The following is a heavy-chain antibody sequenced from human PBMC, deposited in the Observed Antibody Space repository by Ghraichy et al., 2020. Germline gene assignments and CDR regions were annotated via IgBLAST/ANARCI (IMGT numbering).Heavy chain of an antibody. J-gene: IGHJ4*02. V-gene: IGHV3-15*01. D-gene: IGHD2-15*01. CDR1: GFTFSNAW. CDR2: IKSKTDGGTT. CDR3: TTARGLGVVVAAYPFDY. Sequence: ESLNISCAASGFTFSNAWMSWVRQAPGKGLEWVGRIKSKTDGGTTDYAAPVKGRFTISRDDSKNTLYLQMNSLKTEDTAVYYCTTARGLGVVVAAYPFDYWGQGTLVTVSS.